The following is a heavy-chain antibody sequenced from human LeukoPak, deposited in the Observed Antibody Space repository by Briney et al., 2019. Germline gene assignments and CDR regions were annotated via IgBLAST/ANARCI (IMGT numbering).Heavy chain of an antibody. CDR1: GFTFSSYA. CDR3: AKGIGLRPPDY. Sequence: GGSLRLSCAASGFTFSSYALNWVRQAPGKGLEWVSGISGGGGGTYYADSVKGRFTISRDNAKSTLYLQMNSLRAEDTALYYCAKGIGLRPPDYWGQGTLVTVSS. V-gene: IGHV3-23*01. CDR2: ISGGGGGT. D-gene: IGHD3-16*01. J-gene: IGHJ4*02.